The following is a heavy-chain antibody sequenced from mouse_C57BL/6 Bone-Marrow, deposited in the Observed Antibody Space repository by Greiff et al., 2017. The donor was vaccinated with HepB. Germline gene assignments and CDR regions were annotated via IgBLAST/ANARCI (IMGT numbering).Heavy chain of an antibody. Sequence: QVQLQQSGAELARPGASVKLSCKASGYTFTSYGISWVKQRTGQGLEWIGEIYPRSGNTNYNEKFKGKATLTADKSSSTAYMELRSLTSEDSAVYSCACSDYYGFYFDFCGQGTTLTVSS. D-gene: IGHD1-1*01. CDR1: GYTFTSYG. CDR3: ACSDYYGFYFDF. V-gene: IGHV1-81*01. J-gene: IGHJ2*01. CDR2: IYPRSGNT.